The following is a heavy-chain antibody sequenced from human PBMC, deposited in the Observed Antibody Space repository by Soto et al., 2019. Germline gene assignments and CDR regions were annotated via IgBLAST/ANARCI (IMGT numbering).Heavy chain of an antibody. D-gene: IGHD2-15*01. J-gene: IGHJ5*02. V-gene: IGHV3-23*01. Sequence: VQLLESGGGLVQPGGSLRLSCAASGFTFSSYAMTWVRQAPGKGLQWVSAISGSGGRTYYADSVKGRFTISRDNSENTLYLQMNSLRAEDTAVYYCAKDSALRMKHHWGQGTLVTVSS. CDR2: ISGSGGRT. CDR1: GFTFSSYA. CDR3: AKDSALRMKHH.